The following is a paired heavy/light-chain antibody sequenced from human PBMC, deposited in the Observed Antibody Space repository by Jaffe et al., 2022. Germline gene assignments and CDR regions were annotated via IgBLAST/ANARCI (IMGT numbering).Heavy chain of an antibody. CDR1: GYSINSDYD. J-gene: IGHJ4*02. Sequence: QVQLQESGPGLVKPSETLSLTCAVSGYSINSDYDWGWIRQPPGKGLEWIGSLYHGGSNYYNPTLKSRVTISLDTSKNQFSLRLSSVTAADTAVYYCAKGGVAAAGENYYFDSWGQGTLVTVSS. CDR3: AKGGVAAAGENYYFDS. D-gene: IGHD6-13*01. CDR2: LYHGGSN. V-gene: IGHV4-38-2*01.
Light chain of an antibody. CDR1: QGISNS. CDR2: AAS. Sequence: DIQMTQSPSSLSTSIGDRVTITCRASQGISNSLAWYQQKPGKAPKLLLYAASRLESGVPSRFSGSESGTDYTLTVSSLQPEDFATYYCQQYYSTPYTFGQGTKLEI. CDR3: QQYYSTPYT. J-gene: IGKJ2*01. V-gene: IGKV1-NL1*01.